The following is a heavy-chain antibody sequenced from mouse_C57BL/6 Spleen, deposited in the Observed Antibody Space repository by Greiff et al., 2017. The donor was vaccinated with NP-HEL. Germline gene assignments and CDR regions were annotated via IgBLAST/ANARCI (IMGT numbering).Heavy chain of an antibody. V-gene: IGHV1-15*01. J-gene: IGHJ4*01. CDR2: IDPETGGT. CDR3: VPLLWSRDY. Sequence: VQLVESGAELVRPGASVTLSCKASGYTFTDYEMHWVKQTPVHGLEWIGAIDPETGGTAYNQKFKGKAILTADKSSSTAYMELRSLTSEDSAVYYCVPLLWSRDYWGQGTSVTVSS. CDR1: GYTFTDYE. D-gene: IGHD2-1*01.